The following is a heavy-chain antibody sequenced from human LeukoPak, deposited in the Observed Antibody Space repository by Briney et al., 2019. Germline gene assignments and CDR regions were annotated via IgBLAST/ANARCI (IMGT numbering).Heavy chain of an antibody. Sequence: SETLSLTCNVSGVSISSSSYYWGWIRQPPGKGLEWIGSIYSSGSTYYNSSLKSRVTISIDTSKNQFSLKLSSVTAADTAVYYCASNYGSGSYYPYYYYYYYMDVWGKGTTVTVSS. CDR2: IYSSGST. CDR3: ASNYGSGSYYPYYYYYYYMDV. J-gene: IGHJ6*03. CDR1: GVSISSSSYY. V-gene: IGHV4-39*07. D-gene: IGHD3-10*01.